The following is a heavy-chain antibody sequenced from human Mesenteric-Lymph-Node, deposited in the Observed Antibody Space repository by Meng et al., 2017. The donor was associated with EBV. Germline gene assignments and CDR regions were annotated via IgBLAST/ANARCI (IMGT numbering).Heavy chain of an antibody. D-gene: IGHD3-22*01. CDR3: ARTHFYDSSGYPSPPDY. V-gene: IGHV4-39*01. CDR1: GGSIISSSTYY. J-gene: IGHJ4*02. Sequence: RLQERGPGLVKRSEPLSLTCTVSGGSIISSSTYYWGWFRQPPGKGLEWIGSIYYSGSTAYNPSLKSRVTMSVDTSKRQFSLKLSSVTAADTAVYFCARTHFYDSSGYPSPPDYWGQGTLVTVSS. CDR2: IYYSGST.